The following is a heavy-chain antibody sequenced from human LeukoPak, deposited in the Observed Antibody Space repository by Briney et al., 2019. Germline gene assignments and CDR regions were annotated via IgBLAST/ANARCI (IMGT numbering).Heavy chain of an antibody. V-gene: IGHV3-33*01. CDR3: ATTGYSSGWYFDY. J-gene: IGHJ4*02. CDR1: GFTFSSYG. Sequence: PGRSLRLSCAASGFTFSSYGMHWVRQVPGKGLEWVAVIWYDGSNKYYADSVKGRFTISRDNSKNTLYLQMNSLRAEDTAVYYCATTGYSSGWYFDYWGQGTLVTVSS. CDR2: IWYDGSNK. D-gene: IGHD6-19*01.